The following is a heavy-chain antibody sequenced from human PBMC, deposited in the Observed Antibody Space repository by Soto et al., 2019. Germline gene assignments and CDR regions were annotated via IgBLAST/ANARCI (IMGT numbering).Heavy chain of an antibody. D-gene: IGHD6-6*01. CDR1: GYTFTSYA. Sequence: ASVKVSCKASGYTFTSYAMHWVRQAPGQRLEWMGWINAGNGNTKYSQKFQGRVTITRDTSASTAYMELSSLRSEDTAVYYCARSYSSSSPFDYWGQGTLVTVSS. CDR3: ARSYSSSSPFDY. J-gene: IGHJ4*02. CDR2: INAGNGNT. V-gene: IGHV1-3*01.